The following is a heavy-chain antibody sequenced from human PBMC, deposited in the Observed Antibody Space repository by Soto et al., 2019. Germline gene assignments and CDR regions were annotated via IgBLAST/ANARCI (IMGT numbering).Heavy chain of an antibody. J-gene: IGHJ4*02. D-gene: IGHD2-21*02. V-gene: IGHV1-69*08. CDR1: GGTFSSYT. CDR3: AREAPDCGGDCYSDY. Sequence: QVQLVQSGAEVKKPGSSVKVSCKASGGTFSSYTISWVRQAPGQGLEWMGRIIPILGIANYAQKFQGRVTITEDKSTSTAYMELSSLRSEDTAVYYCAREAPDCGGDCYSDYWGQGTLVTVSS. CDR2: IIPILGIA.